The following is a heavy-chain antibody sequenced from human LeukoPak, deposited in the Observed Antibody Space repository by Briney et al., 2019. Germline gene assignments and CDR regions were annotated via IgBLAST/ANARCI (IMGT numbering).Heavy chain of an antibody. CDR3: AKERYISGWSDSFDS. CDR1: GFTFSNSA. Sequence: GGSLRLSCAASGFTFSNSAMTWVRQAPGKGLEWVASISNGGGDTYCADSVKGRFTISRDNSKSTLYLHMNSLRADDTAVYYCAKERYISGWSDSFDSWGQGTLVAVSS. D-gene: IGHD6-19*01. V-gene: IGHV3-23*01. J-gene: IGHJ4*02. CDR2: ISNGGGDT.